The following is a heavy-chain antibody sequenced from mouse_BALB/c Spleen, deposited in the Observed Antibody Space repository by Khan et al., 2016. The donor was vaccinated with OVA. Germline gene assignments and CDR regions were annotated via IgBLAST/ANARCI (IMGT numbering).Heavy chain of an antibody. CDR2: ISSTDST. CDR3: ARSRYLFRSYAMDY. J-gene: IGHJ4*01. Sequence: EVKLLESGPGLVKPSQSLSLTCTVTGYSITSDFVRNWIRHFPGNKLECMGYISSTDSTSYSPSLKSRITITRDTSKNQSFLHLSSVTTEDTANYYCARSRYLFRSYAMDYGGQGSSATVSS. CDR1: GYSITSDFV. D-gene: IGHD1-1*01. V-gene: IGHV3-2*02.